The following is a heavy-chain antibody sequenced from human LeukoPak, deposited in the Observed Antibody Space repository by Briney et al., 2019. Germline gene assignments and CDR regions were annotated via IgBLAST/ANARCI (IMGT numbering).Heavy chain of an antibody. Sequence: PGRSLRLSCAASGFTFSSYAMHWVRQAPGKGLEWVAVISYDGSNKYYADSVKGRFTISRDNSKNTLYLQMNSLRAEDTAVYYCARDSSGGTGDYWGQGTLVTVSS. J-gene: IGHJ4*02. D-gene: IGHD6-19*01. CDR3: ARDSSGGTGDY. V-gene: IGHV3-30-3*01. CDR1: GFTFSSYA. CDR2: ISYDGSNK.